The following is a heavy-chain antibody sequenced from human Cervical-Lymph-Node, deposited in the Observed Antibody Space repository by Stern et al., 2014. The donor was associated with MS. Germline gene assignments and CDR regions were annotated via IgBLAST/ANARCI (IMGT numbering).Heavy chain of an antibody. D-gene: IGHD5-18*01. V-gene: IGHV5-51*01. Sequence: EVHLGESGAEVKKPGESLKISCKASGYTFTSYWIGWVRQMPGKGLEWMGIINPYDSDTRYSLPFQGQVTISADKSITTASLQWSALKASDTAMYYCVRGQHGYGYVYWGQGTLVTVSS. CDR2: INPYDSDT. CDR1: GYTFTSYW. CDR3: VRGQHGYGYVY. J-gene: IGHJ4*02.